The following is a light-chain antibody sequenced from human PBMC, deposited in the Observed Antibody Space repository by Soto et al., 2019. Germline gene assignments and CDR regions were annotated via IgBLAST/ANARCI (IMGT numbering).Light chain of an antibody. J-gene: IGKJ1*01. CDR2: GAS. CDR1: RSVTNNY. CDR3: QEYNNYWT. Sequence: PGERATLSCRASRSVTNNYLAWHQQKPGQTPRLLIYGASSRATGIPDRFSGSGSGTDFTLTISRLEPEDFATYYCQEYNNYWTFGQGTKVDIK. V-gene: IGKV3-20*01.